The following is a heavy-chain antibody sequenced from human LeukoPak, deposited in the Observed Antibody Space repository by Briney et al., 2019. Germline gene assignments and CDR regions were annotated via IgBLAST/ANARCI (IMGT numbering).Heavy chain of an antibody. CDR2: IYYSGST. V-gene: IGHV4-39*07. J-gene: IGHJ5*02. Sequence: SETLSLTCTVSGGSISSSSYYWGWIRQPPGKGLEWIGSIYYSGSTYYNPSLKSRVTISVDTSKNQFSLKLSSVTAADTAVYYCARDPKGPWGWFDPWGQGTLVTVSS. CDR1: GGSISSSSYY. D-gene: IGHD3-16*01. CDR3: ARDPKGPWGWFDP.